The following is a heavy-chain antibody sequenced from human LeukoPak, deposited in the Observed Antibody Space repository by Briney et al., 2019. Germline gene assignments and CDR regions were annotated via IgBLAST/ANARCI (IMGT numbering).Heavy chain of an antibody. CDR2: INPNSGGR. D-gene: IGHD3-9*01. CDR1: GYTFTGYY. CDR3: ASTDYDMLTGPPQDY. J-gene: IGHJ4*02. V-gene: IGHV1-2*02. Sequence: GASVKVSCMASGYTFTGYYMHWVRQAPGQGLEWMGWINPNSGGRNYAQKFQGRVTMTRDTSISTAYMELSRLRSDDTAVYYCASTDYDMLTGPPQDYWGQGTLVTVSS.